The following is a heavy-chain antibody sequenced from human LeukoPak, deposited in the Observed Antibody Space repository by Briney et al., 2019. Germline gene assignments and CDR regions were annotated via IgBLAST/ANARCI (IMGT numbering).Heavy chain of an antibody. CDR1: GFTFSSYW. D-gene: IGHD3-10*01. CDR3: AKAATYFYGSVTYDWFES. J-gene: IGHJ5*01. V-gene: IGHV3-74*01. Sequence: GGSLRLSCEASGFTFSSYWMHWVRQIPGKGLMWVSRIESNGLTLYADSVRDRFTISRDDGKNTIYLQMNSLRVDDTAIYYCAKAATYFYGSVTYDWFESWGQGTLVTVSS. CDR2: IESNGLT.